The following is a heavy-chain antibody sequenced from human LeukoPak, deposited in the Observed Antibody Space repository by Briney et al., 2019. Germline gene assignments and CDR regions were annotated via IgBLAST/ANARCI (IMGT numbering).Heavy chain of an antibody. Sequence: PSETLSLTCTVSGGSISIGDYYWVWIRRPPGKGLEWVASVSYSGTTYYNPSLKSRVTISVDTSENQFSLKLTSVAAADTAVYYCAGQRGSGTWAFDYWGQGTLVTVSS. V-gene: IGHV4-39*01. CDR1: GGSISIGDYY. CDR2: VSYSGTT. CDR3: AGQRGSGTWAFDY. J-gene: IGHJ4*02. D-gene: IGHD3-10*01.